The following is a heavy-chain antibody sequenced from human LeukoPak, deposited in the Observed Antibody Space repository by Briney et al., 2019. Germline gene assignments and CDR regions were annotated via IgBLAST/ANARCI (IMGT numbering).Heavy chain of an antibody. CDR1: GAHISNYY. Sequence: SETLSLTCTVSGAHISNYYWTWVRQSAAQGLEWIGRLHASESTIYNPFLKSRVTTSVDTSKNQFSLKLTSVTAADTAVYLCARRSDSGSDDGEDHFDYWGQGTLVTVSS. J-gene: IGHJ4*02. V-gene: IGHV4-4*07. CDR2: LHASEST. CDR3: ARRSDSGSDDGEDHFDY. D-gene: IGHD1-26*01.